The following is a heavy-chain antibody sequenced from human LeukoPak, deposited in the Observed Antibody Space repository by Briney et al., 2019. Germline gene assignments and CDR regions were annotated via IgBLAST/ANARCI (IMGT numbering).Heavy chain of an antibody. CDR3: AAGIEAGGLGDY. D-gene: IGHD6-13*01. J-gene: IGHJ4*02. CDR1: GDTFTSYY. CDR2: INPSGAST. V-gene: IGHV1-46*01. Sequence: ASVKVSCKASGDTFTSYYLHWGRQAPGHGLEWMGIINPSGASTSYAQKFQGRLTMTKDTSTSTVYMELSSLRSEDTAVYYCAAGIEAGGLGDYWGQGTLVAVSS.